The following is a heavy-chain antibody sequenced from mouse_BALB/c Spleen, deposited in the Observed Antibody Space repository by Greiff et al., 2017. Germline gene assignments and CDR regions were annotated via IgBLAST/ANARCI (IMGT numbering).Heavy chain of an antibody. V-gene: IGHV5-17*02. Sequence: EVKLVESGGGLVQPGGSRKLSCAASGFTFSSFGMHWVRQAPEKGLEWVAYISSGSSTIYYADTVKGRFTISRDNPKNTLFLQMTSLRSEDTAMYYCARGGDYDPAWFAYWGQGTLVTVSA. J-gene: IGHJ3*01. CDR3: ARGGDYDPAWFAY. D-gene: IGHD2-4*01. CDR2: ISSGSSTI. CDR1: GFTFSSFG.